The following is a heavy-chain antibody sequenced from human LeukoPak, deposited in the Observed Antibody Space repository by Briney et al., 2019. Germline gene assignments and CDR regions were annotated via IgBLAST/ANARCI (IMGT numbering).Heavy chain of an antibody. CDR1: GGSISSSDW. J-gene: IGHJ4*02. V-gene: IGHV4-4*02. CDR2: IYQSGST. Sequence: KASETLSLTCAVSGGSISSSDWWSGVRQSPGKGLEWIGEIYQSGSTSYNPSLKSRATISVDKAKNQFSLKLSSVTAADTAVNYCARDLHSNSGWRFDYWGQGTLVTVSS. D-gene: IGHD6-19*01. CDR3: ARDLHSNSGWRFDY.